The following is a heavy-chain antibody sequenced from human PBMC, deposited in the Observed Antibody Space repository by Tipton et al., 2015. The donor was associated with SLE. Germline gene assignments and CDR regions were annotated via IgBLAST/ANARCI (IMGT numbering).Heavy chain of an antibody. CDR3: AKDGGDIVAVNWFDP. CDR1: GFTFDDYA. V-gene: IGHV3-9*01. CDR2: ISWNSGSI. Sequence: SLRLSCAASGFTFDDYAMHWVRQAPGKGLEWVSGISWNSGSIGYADSVKGRFTISRDNAKNSLYLQMNSLRAEDTALYYCAKDGGDIVAVNWFDPWGQGTLVTVSS. D-gene: IGHD2-2*01. J-gene: IGHJ5*02.